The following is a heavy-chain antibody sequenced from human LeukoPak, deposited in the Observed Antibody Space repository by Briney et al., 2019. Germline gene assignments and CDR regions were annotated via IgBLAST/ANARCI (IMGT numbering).Heavy chain of an antibody. D-gene: IGHD3-10*01. CDR1: GGTFSSYA. CDR3: ARVWEEGYYGSGSYVSWFDP. Sequence: SVKVSCKASGGTFSSYAISWVRQAPGQGLEWMGGIIPIFGTVNYAQKFEGRVTITTDESTSTAYMELSSLRSEDTAVYYCARVWEEGYYGSGSYVSWFDPWGQGTLVTVSS. J-gene: IGHJ5*02. CDR2: IIPIFGTV. V-gene: IGHV1-69*05.